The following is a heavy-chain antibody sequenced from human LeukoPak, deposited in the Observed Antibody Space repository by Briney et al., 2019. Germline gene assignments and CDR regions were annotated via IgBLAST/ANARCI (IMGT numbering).Heavy chain of an antibody. V-gene: IGHV3-23*01. D-gene: IGHD3-9*01. Sequence: QPGRSLRLSCAASGFTFSSYAMSSVRQAPGKRLEWVSAISGSGGSTYYTDSVKCRFTISRDNSKNTLYLQMNSLRAEDTAVYYCATDYDMLTGIDYWGQGTLVTVSS. CDR2: ISGSGGST. CDR1: GFTFSSYA. J-gene: IGHJ4*02. CDR3: ATDYDMLTGIDY.